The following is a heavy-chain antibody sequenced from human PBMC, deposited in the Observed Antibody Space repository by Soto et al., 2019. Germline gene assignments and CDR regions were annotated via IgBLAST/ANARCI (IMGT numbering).Heavy chain of an antibody. CDR3: ASDYYGMDV. CDR1: GFTLTTFG. Sequence: QVQLVESGGGVVQPGRSLRLSCAASGFTLTTFGMHWVRQAPGKGLEWVAVTSFDGSNKYYADSVKGRFTISRDNSKNTVYLQVHSLRAEDTAVYYCASDYYGMDVWGQGTTVTVSS. J-gene: IGHJ6*02. CDR2: TSFDGSNK. V-gene: IGHV3-30*03.